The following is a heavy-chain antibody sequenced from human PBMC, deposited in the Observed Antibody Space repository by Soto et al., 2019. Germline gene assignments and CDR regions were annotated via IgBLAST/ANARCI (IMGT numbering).Heavy chain of an antibody. V-gene: IGHV3-21*01. Sequence: PVGSLRLSCAASGFTFSSYSMNWVRQAPGKGLEWVSSISSSSSYIYYADSVKGRFTISRDNAKNSLYLQMNSLRAEDTAVYYCAREGEYSSSWPRVWFDPWGQGTLVTVSS. J-gene: IGHJ5*02. D-gene: IGHD6-13*01. CDR3: AREGEYSSSWPRVWFDP. CDR1: GFTFSSYS. CDR2: ISSSSSYI.